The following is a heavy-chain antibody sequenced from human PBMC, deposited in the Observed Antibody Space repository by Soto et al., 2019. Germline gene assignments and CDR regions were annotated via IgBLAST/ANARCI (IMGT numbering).Heavy chain of an antibody. Sequence: PGESLKISCKGSGYSFTSYWITWVRQMPGKGLEWMGKIDPSDSYTNYSPSFQGHVTISADKPINTAYLQWSSLRASDTAMYYCARQKITEIALDVWGQGTTVTVSS. CDR1: GYSFTSYW. D-gene: IGHD1-20*01. J-gene: IGHJ6*02. CDR2: IDPSDSYT. CDR3: ARQKITEIALDV. V-gene: IGHV5-10-1*01.